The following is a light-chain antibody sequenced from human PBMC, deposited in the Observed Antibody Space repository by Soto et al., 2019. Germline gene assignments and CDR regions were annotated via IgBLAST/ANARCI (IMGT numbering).Light chain of an antibody. V-gene: IGKV3-11*01. Sequence: EMVLTQSPATRSLSPGERATLSCRASQSVSSYLAWYQQKPGQAPRLLIYDASNRATGIPARFSGSGSGTDFTLTISSLEPEDFAVYYCQQRSNCPPITFGQGTRLEI. CDR1: QSVSSY. CDR2: DAS. CDR3: QQRSNCPPIT. J-gene: IGKJ5*01.